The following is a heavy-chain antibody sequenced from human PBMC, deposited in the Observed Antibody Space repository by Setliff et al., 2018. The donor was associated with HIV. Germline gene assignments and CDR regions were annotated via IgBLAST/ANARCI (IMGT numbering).Heavy chain of an antibody. D-gene: IGHD1-20*01. CDR3: ASSITVAGGRSFYYYAIDV. CDR1: GYSFTSYW. V-gene: IGHV5-51*01. Sequence: PGESLKISCKASGYSFTSYWIGWVRQMPGKGLEWMGIINPGDSDIRYSPSFRGQVTISVDKSINTAYLQWSSLKASDSAMYYCASSITVAGGRSFYYYAIDVWGQGTTVTVS. CDR2: INPGDSDI. J-gene: IGHJ6*02.